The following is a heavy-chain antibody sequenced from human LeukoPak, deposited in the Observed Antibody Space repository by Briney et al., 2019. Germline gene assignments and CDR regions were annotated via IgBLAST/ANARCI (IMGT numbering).Heavy chain of an antibody. CDR1: GGSISSYY. CDR2: IYYSGST. V-gene: IGHV4-59*01. D-gene: IGHD4-11*01. Sequence: KPSETLSLTCAVSGGSISSYYWSWIRQPPGKGLEWIGYIYYSGSTNYNPSLKSRVTISVDTSKNQFSLKLSSVTAADTAVYYCARTTVTLFDYWGQGTLVTVSS. CDR3: ARTTVTLFDY. J-gene: IGHJ4*02.